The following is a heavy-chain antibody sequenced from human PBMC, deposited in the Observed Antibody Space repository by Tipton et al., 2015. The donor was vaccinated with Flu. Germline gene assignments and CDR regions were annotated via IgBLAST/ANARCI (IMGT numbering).Heavy chain of an antibody. J-gene: IGHJ5*02. D-gene: IGHD4-11*01. Sequence: TLSLTCTVSGGSISSSSYYWGWIRQPPGKGLEWIGSIHHTGSTYYNPSLRSRVTILVDRSKNQFSLKLSSVTAADTAVYYCARRDYSNYVSEPKNWFDPWGQGTLVTVSS. CDR3: ARRDYSNYVSEPKNWFDP. V-gene: IGHV4-39*07. CDR1: GGSISSSSYY. CDR2: IHHTGST.